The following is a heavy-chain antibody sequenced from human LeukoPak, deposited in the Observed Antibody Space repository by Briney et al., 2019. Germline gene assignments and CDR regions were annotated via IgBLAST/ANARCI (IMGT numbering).Heavy chain of an antibody. V-gene: IGHV3-23*01. CDR2: ISGSGSSI. Sequence: PGGSLRLSCAASGFAFSSYAMNWVRQAPGKGPEWVSGISGSGSSIDYADSVKGRFTISRDNSKNTVDLQMNSLRVEDTAVYYCAKDSHHGSTYYFDYWGQGTLVTVSS. D-gene: IGHD2-15*01. J-gene: IGHJ4*02. CDR1: GFAFSSYA. CDR3: AKDSHHGSTYYFDY.